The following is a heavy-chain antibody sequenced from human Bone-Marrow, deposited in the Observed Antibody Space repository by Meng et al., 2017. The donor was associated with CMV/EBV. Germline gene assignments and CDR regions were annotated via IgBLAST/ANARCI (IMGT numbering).Heavy chain of an antibody. CDR3: AKGVFSYWYFDL. CDR2: IYSGGSST. V-gene: IGHV3-23*03. Sequence: ETLSLTCTVSGGSISSSSYYWGWVRQAPGKGLEWVSVIYSGGSSTYYADSVKGRFTISRDNSKNTLYLQMNSLRAEDTAVYYCAKGVFSYWYFDLWGRGTLVTVSS. CDR1: GGSISSSSYY. D-gene: IGHD3-16*01. J-gene: IGHJ2*01.